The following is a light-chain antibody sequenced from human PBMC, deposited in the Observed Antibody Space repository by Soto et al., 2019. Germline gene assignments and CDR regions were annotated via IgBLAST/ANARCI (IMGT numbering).Light chain of an antibody. J-gene: IGKJ2*01. CDR3: QQTSSLPHT. CDR2: GAS. CDR1: QGISTW. V-gene: IGKV1-12*01. Sequence: DIQMTQSPSSVSASVGDRVTITCRASQGISTWLAWYQQKPGKVPKLLIYGASSLQTGVPSRFSGSGSGTDFTLTISSLQAVDFATYYCQQTSSLPHTFGQGTKLEIK.